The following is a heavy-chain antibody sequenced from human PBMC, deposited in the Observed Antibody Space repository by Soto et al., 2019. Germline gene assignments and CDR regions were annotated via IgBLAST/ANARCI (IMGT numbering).Heavy chain of an antibody. V-gene: IGHV3-74*01. Sequence: GGSLRLSCAASGFTFSSYWMHWVRQAPGKGLVWVSRINSDGSSTSYADSVKGRFTISRDNAKNTLYLQMNSLRAEDTAVYYCARVGATTQTYYYYGMDVWGQGTTVTVSS. J-gene: IGHJ6*02. D-gene: IGHD5-12*01. CDR2: INSDGSST. CDR3: ARVGATTQTYYYYGMDV. CDR1: GFTFSSYW.